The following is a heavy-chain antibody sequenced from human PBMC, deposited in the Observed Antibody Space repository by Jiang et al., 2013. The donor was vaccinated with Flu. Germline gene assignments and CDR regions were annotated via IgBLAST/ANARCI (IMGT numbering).Heavy chain of an antibody. V-gene: IGHV3-48*03. Sequence: QLLESGGGLVQPGGSLRLSCAASGFTFSSYEMNWVRQAPGKGLEWVSYISSSGSTIYYADSVKGRFTISRDNAKNSLYLQMNSLRAEDTAVYYCARDWDRGAFDIWGQGTMVTVSS. CDR3: ARDWDRGAFDI. J-gene: IGHJ3*02. CDR2: ISSSGSTI. CDR1: GFTFSSYE. D-gene: IGHD1-26*01.